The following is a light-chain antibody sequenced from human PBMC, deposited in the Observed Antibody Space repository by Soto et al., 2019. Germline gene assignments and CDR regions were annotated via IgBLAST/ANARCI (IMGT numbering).Light chain of an antibody. V-gene: IGKV3-15*01. Sequence: EIVLTQSPATLSVSTGERATLSCRASQSVSSDLAWYHQKPGQAPRLLIYGASTRATGIPARFSGSGSGTEFTLTINSLQSEDFAAYYCQQYTNWPRTFGQGTKVDI. CDR1: QSVSSD. CDR3: QQYTNWPRT. J-gene: IGKJ1*01. CDR2: GAS.